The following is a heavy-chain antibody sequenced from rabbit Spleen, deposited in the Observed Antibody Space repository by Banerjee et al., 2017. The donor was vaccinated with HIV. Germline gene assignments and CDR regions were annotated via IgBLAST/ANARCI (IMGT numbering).Heavy chain of an antibody. Sequence: QEQLVESGGGLVQPGASLTLTCTASGFSFSSDYDMCWVRQAPGKRPEWIACIDSGDAKTYYKSWAKGRFTISKTSTTVTLQMTSLTAADTATYFCARDGYSHANRCYFDLWGPGTLVTVS. V-gene: IGHV1S45*01. J-gene: IGHJ4*01. D-gene: IGHD7-1*01. CDR3: ARDGYSHANRCYFDL. CDR2: IDSGDAKT. CDR1: GFSFSSDYD.